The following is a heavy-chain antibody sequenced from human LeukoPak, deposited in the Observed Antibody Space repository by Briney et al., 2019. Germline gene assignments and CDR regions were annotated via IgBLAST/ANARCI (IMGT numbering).Heavy chain of an antibody. CDR3: ATVGSGATVLDSFDY. D-gene: IGHD4-17*01. CDR2: ISSSAGTT. CDR1: GFTFSSYE. V-gene: IGHV3-48*03. Sequence: GGSLRLSCAASGFTFSSYEMNWVRQAPGKGLEWVSYISSSAGTTYYADSVKGRFTISRDNAKNSLYLQMNSLRVEDTAVYYCATVGSGATVLDSFDYWGQGTLVTVYS. J-gene: IGHJ4*02.